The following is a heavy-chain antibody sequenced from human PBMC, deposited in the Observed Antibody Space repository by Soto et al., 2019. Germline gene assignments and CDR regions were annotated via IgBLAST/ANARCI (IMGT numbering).Heavy chain of an antibody. CDR2: IIPIFGIA. Sequence: ASVKVSCKASGGTFSSYAISWVRQAPGQGLEWMGGIIPIFGIANYAQKFQGRVTITADKSTSTACMELSSLRSEDTAVYYCASHAHNYDFWSGYYTAEYFKHWGQGTLVTVSS. J-gene: IGHJ1*01. CDR1: GGTFSSYA. V-gene: IGHV1-69*10. CDR3: ASHAHNYDFWSGYYTAEYFKH. D-gene: IGHD3-3*01.